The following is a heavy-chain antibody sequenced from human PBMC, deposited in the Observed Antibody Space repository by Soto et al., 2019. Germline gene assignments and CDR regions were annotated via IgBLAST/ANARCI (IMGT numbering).Heavy chain of an antibody. CDR2: ISGSGGST. Sequence: GGSPRLSCAASGFTFSSYAMSWVRQAPGKGLEWVSAISGSGGSTYYADSVKGRFTISRDNSKNTLYLQMNSLRAEDTAVYYCAKVGYSYGFSRWGFDPWGQGTLVTVSS. V-gene: IGHV3-23*01. CDR1: GFTFSSYA. D-gene: IGHD5-18*01. CDR3: AKVGYSYGFSRWGFDP. J-gene: IGHJ5*02.